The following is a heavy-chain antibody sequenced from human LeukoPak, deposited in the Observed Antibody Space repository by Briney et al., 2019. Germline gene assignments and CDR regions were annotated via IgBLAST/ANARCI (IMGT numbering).Heavy chain of an antibody. Sequence: PGGSLRLSCAASGFTFSSYAMSWVRQAPGKGLEWVSAISGSGGSTYYADSVKGRFTISRDNSKNTLYLQMNSLRAEDTAVYYCAKVDSGITIFGVVKSVGAFDIWGQGTMVTVSS. CDR3: AKVDSGITIFGVVKSVGAFDI. J-gene: IGHJ3*02. V-gene: IGHV3-23*01. CDR1: GFTFSSYA. CDR2: ISGSGGST. D-gene: IGHD3-3*01.